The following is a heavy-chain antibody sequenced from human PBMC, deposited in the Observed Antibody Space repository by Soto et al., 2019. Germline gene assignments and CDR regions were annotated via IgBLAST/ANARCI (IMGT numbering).Heavy chain of an antibody. CDR2: INHSGST. CDR3: ELGDIVVVPAAMGVLDWFDP. V-gene: IGHV4-34*01. D-gene: IGHD2-2*01. J-gene: IGHJ5*02. CDR1: GGSFSGYY. Sequence: SETLSLTCAVYGGSFSGYYWSWIRQPPGKGLEWIGEINHSGSTNYNPSLKSRVTISVDTSKNQFSLKLSSVTAADTAVYYFELGDIVVVPAAMGVLDWFDPWGQGTLVTVSS.